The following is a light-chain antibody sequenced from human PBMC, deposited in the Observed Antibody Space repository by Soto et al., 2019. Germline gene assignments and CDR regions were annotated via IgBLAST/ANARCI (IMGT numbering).Light chain of an antibody. CDR2: KVS. CDR3: MQGTHWPRT. J-gene: IGKJ1*01. Sequence: DVVMTQSPVCLPVTFGQPTSISCRSSESLVTTDGITYLNWCHQRTGQSPRRLIYKVSDRDSGVPDRFRGSGSGTDFTLRISRVEAEDVGIYYCMQGTHWPRTVGQGTKVDSK. CDR1: ESLVTTDGITY. V-gene: IGKV2-30*01.